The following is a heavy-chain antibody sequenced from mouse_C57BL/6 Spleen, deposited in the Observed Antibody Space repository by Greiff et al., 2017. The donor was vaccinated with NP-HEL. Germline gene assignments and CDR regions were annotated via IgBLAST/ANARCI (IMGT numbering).Heavy chain of an antibody. V-gene: IGHV5-4*03. J-gene: IGHJ2*01. Sequence: EVKLMESGGGLVKPGGSLKLSCAASGFTFSSYAMSWVRQTPEKRLEWVATISDGGSYTYYPDNVKGRFTISRDNAKNNLYLQMSHLKSEDTAMYYCARACQNWDYYFDYWGQGTTLTVSS. CDR1: GFTFSSYA. CDR2: ISDGGSYT. D-gene: IGHD4-1*01. CDR3: ARACQNWDYYFDY.